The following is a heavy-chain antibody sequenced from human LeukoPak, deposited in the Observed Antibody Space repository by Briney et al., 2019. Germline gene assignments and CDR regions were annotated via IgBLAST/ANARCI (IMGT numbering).Heavy chain of an antibody. CDR2: IYYSGST. CDR1: GGSISSYY. Sequence: SSETLSLTCTVSGGSISSYYWSWIRQPPGKGLEWIGYIYYSGSTNYNPSLKSRVTISVDTSKNQFSLKLSSVTAADTAVYYCARRSVSHAFDIWGQGTMVTVSS. V-gene: IGHV4-59*08. J-gene: IGHJ3*02. CDR3: ARRSVSHAFDI.